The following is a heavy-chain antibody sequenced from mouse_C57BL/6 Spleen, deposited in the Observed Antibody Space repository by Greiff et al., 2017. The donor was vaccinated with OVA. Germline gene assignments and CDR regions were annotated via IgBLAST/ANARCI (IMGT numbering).Heavy chain of an antibody. J-gene: IGHJ4*01. CDR3: ARKEGYDDAMDY. V-gene: IGHV1-55*01. Sequence: QVQLQQPGAELVKPGASVKMSCKASGYTFTSYWITWVKQRPGQGLEWIGDIYPGSGSTNYNEKFKSKATLTVDTSSSTAYMQLSSLTSEDSAVYYCARKEGYDDAMDYWGQGTSVTVSS. D-gene: IGHD2-2*01. CDR2: IYPGSGST. CDR1: GYTFTSYW.